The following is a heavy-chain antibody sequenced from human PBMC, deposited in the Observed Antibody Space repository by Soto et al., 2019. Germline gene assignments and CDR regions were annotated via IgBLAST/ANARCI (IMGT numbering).Heavy chain of an antibody. Sequence: EVQLVESGGGLVQPGGSLRLACAASGFSFSSSWMSWVRQAPGNGLEWVGNINEDGSVKNYADSMKGRFTLSRDNAKNSLYVQLNSLRAEDTAIYYCARDPDFRAFDIWGQGTKVTVSS. CDR2: INEDGSVK. J-gene: IGHJ3*02. CDR1: GFSFSSSW. V-gene: IGHV3-7*01. CDR3: ARDPDFRAFDI.